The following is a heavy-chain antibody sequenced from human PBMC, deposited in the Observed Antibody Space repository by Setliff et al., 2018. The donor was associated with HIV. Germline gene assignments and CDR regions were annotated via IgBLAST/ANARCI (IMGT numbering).Heavy chain of an antibody. Sequence: ASVKVSCKASGYTLTSYYMHWVRQAPGQGLEWMGTINPSGGSTSYAQKFQGRVTMTRDTSTSTVYMELSSLRSEDTAVYYCARDCSSTSCPGSFNYYYYYYYMDVWGKGTTVTVSS. J-gene: IGHJ6*03. V-gene: IGHV1-46*03. CDR3: ARDCSSTSCPGSFNYYYYYYYMDV. D-gene: IGHD2-2*01. CDR1: GYTLTSYY. CDR2: INPSGGST.